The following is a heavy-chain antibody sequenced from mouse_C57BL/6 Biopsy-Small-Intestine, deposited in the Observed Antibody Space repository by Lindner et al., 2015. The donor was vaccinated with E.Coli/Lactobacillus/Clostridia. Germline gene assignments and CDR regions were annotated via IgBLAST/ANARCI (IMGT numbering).Heavy chain of an antibody. CDR1: GFTFSDYG. D-gene: IGHD2-1*01. CDR3: ATGNYGGDYFDY. CDR2: ISSDSNTI. Sequence: VQLQESGGGLVKPGGSLKLSCAASGFTFSDYGMHWVRQAPEKGLEWIAKISSDSNTIYYADTVKGRFTISRDNAKNTLFLQMTSLRSGDTAMYYCATGNYGGDYFDYWGQGTTLTVSS. J-gene: IGHJ2*01. V-gene: IGHV5-17*01.